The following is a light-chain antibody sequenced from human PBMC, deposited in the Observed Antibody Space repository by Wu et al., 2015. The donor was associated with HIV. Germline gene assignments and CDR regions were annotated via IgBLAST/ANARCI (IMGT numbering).Light chain of an antibody. Sequence: IRITQSPYSLSASTGDRVTITCRASQGISSSLAWYQQKPGKAPKLLIYAASTLQNGVPSRFSGSGSGTDFTLTISCLQSEDFATYYCQQYSAGLTFGGGTMVEVQ. CDR3: QQYSAGLT. CDR2: AAS. CDR1: QGISSS. V-gene: IGKV1-8*01. J-gene: IGKJ4*01.